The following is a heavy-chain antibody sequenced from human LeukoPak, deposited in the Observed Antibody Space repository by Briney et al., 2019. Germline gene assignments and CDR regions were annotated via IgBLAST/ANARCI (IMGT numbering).Heavy chain of an antibody. Sequence: ASVKVSCKASGYTFTGYYMHWVRQAPGQGLEWMGWINPNSGGTNYAQKFQGRVTMTRDTSISTAYMEPSRLRSDDTAVYYCARVKGSSSPDAFDIWGQGTMVTVSS. D-gene: IGHD3-10*01. CDR1: GYTFTGYY. V-gene: IGHV1-2*02. CDR2: INPNSGGT. CDR3: ARVKGSSSPDAFDI. J-gene: IGHJ3*02.